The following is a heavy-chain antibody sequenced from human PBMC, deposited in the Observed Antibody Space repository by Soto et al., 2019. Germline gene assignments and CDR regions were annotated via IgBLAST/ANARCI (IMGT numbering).Heavy chain of an antibody. V-gene: IGHV4-59*08. CDR1: GGSISSYY. Sequence: PSETLSLTCIVSGGSISSYYWSWIRQPPGKGLEWIGYIYYSGSTNYNPSLKSRVTISVDTSKNQFSLKLSSVTAADTAVYYCAKLGGYGYFDYWGQGTLVTVSS. CDR3: AKLGGYGYFDY. J-gene: IGHJ4*02. CDR2: IYYSGST. D-gene: IGHD5-18*01.